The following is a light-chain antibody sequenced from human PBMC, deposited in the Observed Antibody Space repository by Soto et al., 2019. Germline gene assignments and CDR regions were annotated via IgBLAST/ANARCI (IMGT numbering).Light chain of an antibody. CDR1: TSNIGSNT. J-gene: IGLJ2*01. CDR2: SSN. CDR3: AAWDDSLDVVA. Sequence: QPVLTQPPSASGTPGQRVTISCSGSTSNIGSNTVNWYQQLPGTAPKLLIYSSNQRPSGVPDRFSGSKSGTSASLAISGLQSEDEAEYYCAAWDDSLDVVAFGGGTKVTVL. V-gene: IGLV1-44*01.